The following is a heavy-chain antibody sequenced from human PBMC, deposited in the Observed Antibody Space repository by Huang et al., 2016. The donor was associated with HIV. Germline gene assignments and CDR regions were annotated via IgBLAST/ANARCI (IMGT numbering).Heavy chain of an antibody. CDR3: AKIGGSDYYYYYYMDV. D-gene: IGHD3-16*01. CDR2: VYSDGNT. J-gene: IGHJ6*03. Sequence: EVQLVETGGGLIQPGGSLKLSCEASGFTASANYMSWVRQAPGKGVEWVSIVYSDGNTFYADSVKGRFIISRDNSKNTMYLQMTSLRAEDTAVYYCAKIGGSDYYYYYYMDVWGKGATVTVSS. CDR1: GFTASANY. V-gene: IGHV3-53*02.